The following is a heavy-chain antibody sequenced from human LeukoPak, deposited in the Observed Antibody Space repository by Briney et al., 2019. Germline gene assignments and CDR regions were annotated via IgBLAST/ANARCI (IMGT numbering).Heavy chain of an antibody. D-gene: IGHD3-10*01. CDR1: GFSISNDW. J-gene: IGHJ4*02. CDR2: VKSRSAGETT. Sequence: GGSLRLSCAASGFSISNDWMSWVRQAPGKGLEWVARVKSRSAGETTDYAAPVKGRFTISGDDSKNTLYLQMNSLKTEDTAVYYCTLIQGWGSGSYYRDFWGQGTLVTVSS. V-gene: IGHV3-15*01. CDR3: TLIQGWGSGSYYRDF.